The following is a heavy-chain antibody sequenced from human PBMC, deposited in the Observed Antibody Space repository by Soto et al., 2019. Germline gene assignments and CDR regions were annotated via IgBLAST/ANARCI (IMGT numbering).Heavy chain of an antibody. CDR3: ARATTTVTTFDS. D-gene: IGHD4-17*01. Sequence: QLPLQEPGPGLVKPFQTLSLTCSVSGGSITSGGYYWSWIRQVPGKGLEWIGNIYYTGTTYYNAALKSRLTISVDTSTSQFSLNLSSVTAADTAVYFCARATTTVTTFDSWGQGTQVTVSS. CDR1: GGSITSGGYY. CDR2: IYYTGTT. V-gene: IGHV4-31*03. J-gene: IGHJ4*02.